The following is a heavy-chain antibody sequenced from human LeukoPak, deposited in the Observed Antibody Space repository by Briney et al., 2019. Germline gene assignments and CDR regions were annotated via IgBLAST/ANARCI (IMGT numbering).Heavy chain of an antibody. CDR3: ARDQAPMVRGVTLYYYYYMDV. V-gene: IGHV3-48*03. J-gene: IGHJ6*03. Sequence: GGSLRLSCAASGFTFSSYEMNWVRQAPGKGLEWVSYISSSGSTIYYADSVKGRFTISRDNAKNSPYLQMNSLRAEDTAVYYCARDQAPMVRGVTLYYYYYMDVWGKGTTVTVSS. D-gene: IGHD3-10*01. CDR1: GFTFSSYE. CDR2: ISSSGSTI.